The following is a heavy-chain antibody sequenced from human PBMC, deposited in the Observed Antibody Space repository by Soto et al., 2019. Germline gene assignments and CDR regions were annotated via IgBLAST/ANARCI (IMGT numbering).Heavy chain of an antibody. J-gene: IGHJ6*02. D-gene: IGHD3-10*01. V-gene: IGHV5-51*01. Sequence: GESLKISCKGSGYSFTSYWIGWVRQMPGKGLEWMGIIYPGDSDTRYSPSFQGQVTISADKSISTAYLQWSSLKASDTAMYYCARNHYYGSGRNYYYYGMDVWGQGTTVTVSS. CDR3: ARNHYYGSGRNYYYYGMDV. CDR1: GYSFTSYW. CDR2: IYPGDSDT.